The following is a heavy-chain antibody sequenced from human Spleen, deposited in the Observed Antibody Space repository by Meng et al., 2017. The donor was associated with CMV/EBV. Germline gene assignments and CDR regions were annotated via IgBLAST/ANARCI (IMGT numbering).Heavy chain of an antibody. CDR1: GWCFSGYD. V-gene: IGHV4-34*01. D-gene: IGHD1-26*01. Sequence: QQRGLGTSNPPQTRPPTLAFGGWCFSGYDWSWIRQPPGKGLEWIGEINHSGSTNYNPSLKSRVTISVDTSKNQFSLKLSSVTAADTAVYYCARGKASRGSYYPRFDPWGQGTLVTVSS. CDR3: ARGKASRGSYYPRFDP. CDR2: INHSGST. J-gene: IGHJ5*02.